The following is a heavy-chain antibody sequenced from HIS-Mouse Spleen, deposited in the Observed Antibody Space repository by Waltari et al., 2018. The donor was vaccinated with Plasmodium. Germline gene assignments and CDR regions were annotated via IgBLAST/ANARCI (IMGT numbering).Heavy chain of an antibody. D-gene: IGHD6-13*01. J-gene: IGHJ4*02. CDR1: GYTFTGYY. Sequence: QVQLVQSGAEVKKPGASVKVSCKASGYTFTGYYMHWVRQAPGQGLEWRGWINPNSGGTNYAQKFQGRVTMTRDTSISTAYMELSRLRSDDTAVYYCARDHAGIAAAGTLDYWGQGTLVTVSS. V-gene: IGHV1-2*02. CDR3: ARDHAGIAAAGTLDY. CDR2: INPNSGGT.